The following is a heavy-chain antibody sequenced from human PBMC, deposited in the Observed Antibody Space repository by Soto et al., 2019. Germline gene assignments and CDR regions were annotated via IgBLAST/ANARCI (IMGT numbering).Heavy chain of an antibody. CDR3: ARLMTDMITFGGVAGAFDI. J-gene: IGHJ3*02. V-gene: IGHV5-51*01. CDR2: IYPGDSDT. Sequence: GESLKISCKGSGYSFTSYWIGWVRQMPGKGLEWMGIIYPGDSDTRYSPSFQGQVTISADKSISTAYLQWSSLKASDTAMYYCARLMTDMITFGGVAGAFDIWGQGTMVTVSS. D-gene: IGHD3-16*01. CDR1: GYSFTSYW.